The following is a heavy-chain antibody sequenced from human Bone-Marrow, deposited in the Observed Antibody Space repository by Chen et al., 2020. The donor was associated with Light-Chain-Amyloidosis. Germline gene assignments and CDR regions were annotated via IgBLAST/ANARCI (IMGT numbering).Heavy chain of an antibody. CDR1: NGAFGDDY. CDR3: ARYEPHFSDSIISGYTA. CDR2: INHSGSA. Sequence: QVELQQWGAGLLKPSETLSLTCGIHNGAFGDDYWTWICQPPGKGLQWIAEINHSGSANYNSSLKSRTPISVDKSKNQFSLRMISVTAADTAVYYCARYEPHFSDSIISGYTAWGQGTSVTVSS. D-gene: IGHD5-12*01. J-gene: IGHJ5*02. V-gene: IGHV4-34*01.